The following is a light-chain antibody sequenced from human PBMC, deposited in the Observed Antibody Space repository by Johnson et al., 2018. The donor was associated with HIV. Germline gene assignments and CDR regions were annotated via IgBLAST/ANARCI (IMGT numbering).Light chain of an antibody. J-gene: IGLJ1*01. CDR1: SSNIGNNY. Sequence: QSVLTQPPSVSAAPGQKVTISCSGSSSNIGNNYVSWYQQLPRGAPKLLIYENNKRPSGIPDRFSGSKSGTSATLDITGLRSGYEADYYCGTWDSSLSAGVFGTGAKVTVL. CDR3: GTWDSSLSAGV. CDR2: ENN. V-gene: IGLV1-51*02.